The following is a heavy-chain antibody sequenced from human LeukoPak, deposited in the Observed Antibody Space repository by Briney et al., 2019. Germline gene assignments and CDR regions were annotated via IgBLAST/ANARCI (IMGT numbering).Heavy chain of an antibody. J-gene: IGHJ3*02. CDR1: GYTFTSYG. CDR2: ISAYNGNT. D-gene: IGHD7-27*01. CDR3: ASLVSLDGDDQNAFDI. Sequence: ASVKVSCKASGYTFTSYGISWVRQAPGQGLEWMGWISAYNGNTNYAQKLQGRVTMTTDTSTSTAYMELRSLRSDDTAVYYCASLVSLDGDDQNAFDIWGQGTMVTVSS. V-gene: IGHV1-18*01.